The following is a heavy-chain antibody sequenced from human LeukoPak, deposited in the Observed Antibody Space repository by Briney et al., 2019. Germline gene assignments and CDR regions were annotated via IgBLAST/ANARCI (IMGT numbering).Heavy chain of an antibody. CDR3: ARAPVGATYRSYYYYYYYMDV. CDR1: GGSISSHY. D-gene: IGHD1-26*01. CDR2: IYYSGST. V-gene: IGHV4-59*11. Sequence: SETLSLTCTVSGGSISSHYWSWIRQPPGKGLEWIGYIYYSGSTNYNPSLKSRVTISVDTSKNQFSLKPSSVTAADTAVYYCARAPVGATYRSYYYYYYYMDVWGKGTTVTVSS. J-gene: IGHJ6*03.